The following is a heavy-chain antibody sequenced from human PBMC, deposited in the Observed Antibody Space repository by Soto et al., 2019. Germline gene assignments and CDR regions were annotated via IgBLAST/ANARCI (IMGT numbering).Heavy chain of an antibody. CDR3: ARASRGMDV. CDR2: INQDGSEK. Sequence: GGSLRLSCAGSQFTFSNYWMNWVRQAPGKGLEWVANINQDGSEKYYVDSVKGRFTISRDIAKNSLFLQMNSLRADDTAVYYCARASRGMDVWGQGTTVTVYS. V-gene: IGHV3-7*01. J-gene: IGHJ6*02. D-gene: IGHD1-1*01. CDR1: QFTFSNYW.